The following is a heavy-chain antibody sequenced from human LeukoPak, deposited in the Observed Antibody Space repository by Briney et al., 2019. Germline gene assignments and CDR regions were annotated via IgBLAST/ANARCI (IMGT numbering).Heavy chain of an antibody. V-gene: IGHV1-2*02. D-gene: IGHD6-19*01. J-gene: IGHJ4*02. CDR3: AIGYSSGWYQFDY. CDR1: GYTFTGYY. CDR2: INPNSDGT. Sequence: ASVKVSCKASGYTFTGYYMHWVRQAPGQGLEWMGWINPNSDGTNYAQKFQGRVTMTRDTSISTAYMELSRLRSDDTAVYYCAIGYSSGWYQFDYWGQGTLVTVSS.